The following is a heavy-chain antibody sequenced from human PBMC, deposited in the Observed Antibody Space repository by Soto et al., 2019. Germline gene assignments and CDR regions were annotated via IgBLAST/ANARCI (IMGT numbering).Heavy chain of an antibody. CDR1: GYTLNELS. CDR3: AREGLVLVPTTVNSDYYYYAMDV. CDR2: FDPKSAKS. J-gene: IGHJ6*02. Sequence: ASVKVSCKVCGYTLNELSMPWVRQAPGKELEWMGGFDPKSAKSKYAQKFQGRVTITADESTSTVYMELRTLRPEDTAVYYCAREGLVLVPTTVNSDYYYYAMDVWGQGTTVTVSS. V-gene: IGHV1-24*01. D-gene: IGHD4-17*01.